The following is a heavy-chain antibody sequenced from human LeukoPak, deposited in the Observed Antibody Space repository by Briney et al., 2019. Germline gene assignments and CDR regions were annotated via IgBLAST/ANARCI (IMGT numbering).Heavy chain of an antibody. CDR1: GGSISSGDYY. J-gene: IGHJ5*02. D-gene: IGHD3-22*01. CDR3: ARDKGHHYDSSGLQGFDP. V-gene: IGHV4-30-4*08. CDR2: IYYSGST. Sequence: PSETLSLTCTVSGGSISSGDYYWSWIRQPPGKGLEWIGYIYYSGSTYYNPSLKSRVTISVDTSKNQFSLKLSSVTAADTAVYYCARDKGHHYDSSGLQGFDPWGQGTLVTVSS.